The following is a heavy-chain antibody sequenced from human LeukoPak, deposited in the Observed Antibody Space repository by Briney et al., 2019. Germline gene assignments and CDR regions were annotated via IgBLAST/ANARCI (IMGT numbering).Heavy chain of an antibody. CDR1: GFTFSSYA. CDR2: ISGSGGST. Sequence: TGGSLRLSCAASGFTFSSYAMSWVRQAPGKGLEWVSAISGSGGSTYYADSVKGRFTISRDNSKNTLYLQMNSLRAEDTAVYYCAKDSPLYYYDSSGYSHFDYWGQGTLVTVSS. J-gene: IGHJ4*02. CDR3: AKDSPLYYYDSSGYSHFDY. D-gene: IGHD3-22*01. V-gene: IGHV3-23*01.